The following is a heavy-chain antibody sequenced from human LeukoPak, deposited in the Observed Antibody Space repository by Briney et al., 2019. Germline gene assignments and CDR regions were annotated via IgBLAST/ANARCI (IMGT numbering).Heavy chain of an antibody. Sequence: GGSLRLSCAATGFTFSNYWMSRVRQAPGKGLEWVANIKQDGSEKYYVDSVKGRFTISRDNAKNSLYLQMNSLRAEDTAVYYCARGGYSYGSYWGQGTLVTVSS. CDR3: ARGGYSYGSY. V-gene: IGHV3-7*01. D-gene: IGHD5-18*01. CDR2: IKQDGSEK. CDR1: GFTFSNYW. J-gene: IGHJ4*02.